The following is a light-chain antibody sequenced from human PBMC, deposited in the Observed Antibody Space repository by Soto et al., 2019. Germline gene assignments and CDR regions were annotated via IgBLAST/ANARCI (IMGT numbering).Light chain of an antibody. CDR2: EGS. CDR1: SSDVGIYNL. J-gene: IGLJ1*01. CDR3: CSYATSSTYV. V-gene: IGLV2-23*01. Sequence: QSVLTQPASVSGSPGQSITISCTGTSSDVGIYNLVSWYQQHPGKAPKLMIYEGSKRPSGVSNRFSGSKSGNTASLTISGLQAEDEADYYCCSYATSSTYVFGTGTKVTVL.